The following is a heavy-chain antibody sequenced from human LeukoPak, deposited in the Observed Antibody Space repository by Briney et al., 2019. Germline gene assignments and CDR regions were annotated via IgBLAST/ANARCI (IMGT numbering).Heavy chain of an antibody. Sequence: GGSLRLSCAASGFTFSSYELNWVRQAPGKGLEWVSAISGSGGSTYYADSVKGRFTISRDNSKNTLYLQMNSLRAEDTAIYYCAKDRSYYYDRSGYLYSPHFDYWGQGTLVTVSS. D-gene: IGHD3-22*01. V-gene: IGHV3-23*01. J-gene: IGHJ4*02. CDR1: GFTFSSYE. CDR3: AKDRSYYYDRSGYLYSPHFDY. CDR2: ISGSGGST.